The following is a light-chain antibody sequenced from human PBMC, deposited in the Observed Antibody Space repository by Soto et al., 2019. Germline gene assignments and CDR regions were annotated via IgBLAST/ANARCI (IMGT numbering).Light chain of an antibody. CDR2: DAS. CDR3: QRDGTSAL. V-gene: IGKV3-20*01. CDR1: QSVSSSY. Sequence: EIVLTQSPGTLSLSPGERATLSCRASQSVSSSYLAWYQQKPGQAPRLLIYDASRATAIPDRFSGSGPGTDFAVTIPRLEPEDFVVYYCQRDGTSALFGPGTKVDI. J-gene: IGKJ3*01.